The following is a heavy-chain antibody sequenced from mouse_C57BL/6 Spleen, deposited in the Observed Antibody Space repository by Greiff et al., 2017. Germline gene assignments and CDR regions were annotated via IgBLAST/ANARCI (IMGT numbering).Heavy chain of an antibody. V-gene: IGHV1-55*01. Sequence: QVHVKQPGAELVKPGASVKMSCKASGYTFTSYWITWVKQRPGQGLEWIGDIYPGSGSTNYNEKFKSKATLTVDTSSSTAYMQRSSLTSEDSAVYYCAREGGLRRKAFAYCGQGTLVTVSA. J-gene: IGHJ3*01. CDR3: AREGGLRRKAFAY. CDR1: GYTFTSYW. D-gene: IGHD2-2*01. CDR2: IYPGSGST.